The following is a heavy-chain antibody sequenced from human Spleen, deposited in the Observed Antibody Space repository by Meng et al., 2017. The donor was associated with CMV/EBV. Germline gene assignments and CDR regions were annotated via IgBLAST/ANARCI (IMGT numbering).Heavy chain of an antibody. Sequence: GESLKISCAASGFTFSSYAMSWVRQAPGKGLEWVSVIYSGGSSTYYADSVKGRFTISRDNSKNTLYLQMNSLRAEDTAVYYCARDFQHHYYGMDVWGQGTTVTVSS. V-gene: IGHV3-23*03. CDR3: ARDFQHHYYGMDV. CDR1: GFTFSSYA. D-gene: IGHD6-13*01. J-gene: IGHJ6*02. CDR2: IYSGGSST.